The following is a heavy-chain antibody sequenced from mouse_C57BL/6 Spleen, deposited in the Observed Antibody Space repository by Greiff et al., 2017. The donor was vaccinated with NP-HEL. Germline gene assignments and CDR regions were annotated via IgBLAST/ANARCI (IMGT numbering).Heavy chain of an antibody. CDR2: IHPNSGST. CDR1: GYTFTSYW. CDR3: AIGYGNDYAMDY. J-gene: IGHJ4*01. V-gene: IGHV1-64*01. Sequence: QVQLKQPGAELVKPGASVKLSCKASGYTFTSYWMHWVKQRPGQGLEWIGMIHPNSGSTNYNEKFKSKATLTVDKSSSTAYMQLSSLTSEDSAVYYCAIGYGNDYAMDYWGQGTSVTVSS. D-gene: IGHD1-1*01.